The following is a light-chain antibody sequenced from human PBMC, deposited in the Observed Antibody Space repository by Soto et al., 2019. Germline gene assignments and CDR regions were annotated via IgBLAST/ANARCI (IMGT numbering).Light chain of an antibody. CDR3: QQYYSSPWK. V-gene: IGKV4-1*01. Sequence: DIVMTQSPDSLAVSLGERATINCESSQSVLYSSNNKNYLAWYQQKPGQPPKLLIYWASTRESGVPDRFSGSGSGTDFTLTISSLQAEDVAVYHCQQYYSSPWKFGQGTKVEIK. J-gene: IGKJ1*01. CDR2: WAS. CDR1: QSVLYSSNNKNY.